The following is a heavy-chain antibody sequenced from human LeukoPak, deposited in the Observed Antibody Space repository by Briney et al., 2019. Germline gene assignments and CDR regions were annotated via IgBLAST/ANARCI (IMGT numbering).Heavy chain of an antibody. J-gene: IGHJ5*02. CDR2: IYSSEST. D-gene: IGHD1-26*01. Sequence: PAETQSLTCTVSGGSISSYYWSWIRQPAGKGLEWIGRIYSSESTNYNPSLKSRVTMSVDTSKNQFSLKLSSVTATDTAVYYCARGPTTGDLLRRFDPWGQGTLVPVSS. CDR1: GGSISSYY. CDR3: ARGPTTGDLLRRFDP. V-gene: IGHV4-4*07.